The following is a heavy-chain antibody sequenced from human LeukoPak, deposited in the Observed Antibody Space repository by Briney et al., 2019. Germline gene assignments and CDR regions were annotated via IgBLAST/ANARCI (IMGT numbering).Heavy chain of an antibody. CDR3: AKDMGHYYGSGSSFDY. J-gene: IGHJ4*02. CDR2: ISWNRGSI. V-gene: IGHV3-9*01. CDR1: GFTFDDYA. Sequence: GGSLRLSCAASGFTFDDYAMHWVRQAPGKGLEWVSGISWNRGSIGYADSVKGRFTISRDNAKNSLYLQMNCLRAEDTALYYCAKDMGHYYGSGSSFDYWGQGTLVTVSS. D-gene: IGHD3-10*01.